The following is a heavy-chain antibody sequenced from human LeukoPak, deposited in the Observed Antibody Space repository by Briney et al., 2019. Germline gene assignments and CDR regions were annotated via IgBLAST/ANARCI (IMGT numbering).Heavy chain of an antibody. CDR1: GFTFSSYA. V-gene: IGHV3-23*01. CDR2: ISGSGGST. CDR3: ALRNYYDSSGYSSVLGY. D-gene: IGHD3-22*01. Sequence: PGGSLRLSCAASGFTFSSYAMSWVRQAPGKGLEWASAISGSGGSTYYADSVKGRFTISRDNSKNTLYLQMNSLRAEDTAVYYCALRNYYDSSGYSSVLGYWGQGTLVTVSS. J-gene: IGHJ4*02.